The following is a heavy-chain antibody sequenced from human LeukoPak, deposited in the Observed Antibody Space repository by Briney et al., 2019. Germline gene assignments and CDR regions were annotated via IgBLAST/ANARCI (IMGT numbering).Heavy chain of an antibody. V-gene: IGHV3-30*03. CDR2: ISYDGKNR. J-gene: IGHJ3*01. D-gene: IGHD3-16*01. CDR1: AAHIHHYR. CDR3: TSPNWGPFDV. Sequence: GGSLTPSWPLAAAHIHHYRIHSLRQAPGRGLEWVAVISYDGKNRYYADSVKGRFTISRDNSRNTLYLQMNSLKTEDSAVYYCTSPNWGPFDVWGQGTMVTVSS.